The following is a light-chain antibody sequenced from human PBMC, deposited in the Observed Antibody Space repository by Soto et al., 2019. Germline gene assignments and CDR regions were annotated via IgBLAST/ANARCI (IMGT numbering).Light chain of an antibody. Sequence: DIQMTQSPSSLSASVGDRVTITCRAVQTISTYLNWYQHKPGKAPKLLIYAATNLQDGVPSRFSGSGSATDFTLTISSLQPDDFATYYCQQTYSTLITFGQGTRLEIK. CDR3: QQTYSTLIT. CDR2: AAT. CDR1: QTISTY. V-gene: IGKV1-39*01. J-gene: IGKJ5*01.